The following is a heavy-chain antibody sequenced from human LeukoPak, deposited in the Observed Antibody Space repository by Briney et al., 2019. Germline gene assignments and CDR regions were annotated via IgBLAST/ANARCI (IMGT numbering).Heavy chain of an antibody. D-gene: IGHD2-2*02. Sequence: QPGGSLRLSCVGSGFTFSSYWMSWVRQAPGKGLEWVANIKEYGSEKYYVDSVKGRFTISRDNAKNSLYLQMNSLRAEDTAVYYCATRLDTCSSTSCYTSGDYWGQGTLVTVSS. V-gene: IGHV3-7*01. CDR3: ATRLDTCSSTSCYTSGDY. CDR2: IKEYGSEK. CDR1: GFTFSSYW. J-gene: IGHJ4*02.